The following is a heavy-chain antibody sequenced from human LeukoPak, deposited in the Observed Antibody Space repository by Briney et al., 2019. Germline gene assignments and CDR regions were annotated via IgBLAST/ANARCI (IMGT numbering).Heavy chain of an antibody. CDR2: ISSNGGNT. V-gene: IGHV3-64*01. CDR1: GFTFSSYE. D-gene: IGHD1-14*01. CDR3: ARLPVDAFDI. Sequence: GGSLGLSCAASGFTFSSYEMNWVRQAPGKGLEHVSAISSNGGNTHYANSVKGRFTISRDNSKNTLYLQMGSLRAEDMAVYYCARLPVDAFDIWGQGTMVTVSS. J-gene: IGHJ3*02.